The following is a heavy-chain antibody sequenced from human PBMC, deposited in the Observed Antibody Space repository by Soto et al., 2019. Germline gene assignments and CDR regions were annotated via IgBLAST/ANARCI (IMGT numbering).Heavy chain of an antibody. CDR2: IVPIYRTA. CDR3: ARDSGAKLSSS. J-gene: IGHJ4*02. D-gene: IGHD6-13*01. V-gene: IGHV1-69*13. CDR1: GGTFSRYR. Sequence: SVKVSCKASGGTFSRYRFNWVVQARVQGLEWLGGIVPIYRTADYAQKFQGRVTITADESTRTVYLELSSLKSQDTALYYCARDSGAKLSSSWGQGTLVTVSS.